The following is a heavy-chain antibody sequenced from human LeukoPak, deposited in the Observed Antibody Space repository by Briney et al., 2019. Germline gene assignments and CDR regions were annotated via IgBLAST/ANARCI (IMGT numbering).Heavy chain of an antibody. Sequence: KTSETLSLTCTVSGGSISSYYWSWIRQPPGRGLEWIGYIYYSGSTNYNLSLKSRVTISVDTSKNQFSLKLSSVTAADTAVYYCARFKGLRFLEWSLDYWGQGTLVTVSS. D-gene: IGHD3-3*01. V-gene: IGHV4-59*01. CDR1: GGSISSYY. CDR2: IYYSGST. CDR3: ARFKGLRFLEWSLDY. J-gene: IGHJ4*02.